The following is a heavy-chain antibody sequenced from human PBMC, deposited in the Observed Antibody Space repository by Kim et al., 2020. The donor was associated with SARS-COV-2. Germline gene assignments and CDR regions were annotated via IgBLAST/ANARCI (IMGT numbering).Heavy chain of an antibody. CDR3: ARESRYTVTIFGGASYFDL. CDR1: GFTFSDYY. J-gene: IGHJ2*01. Sequence: GGSLRLSCAASGFTFSDYYMSWIRQAPGKGLEWVSYISSSGSTIYYADSVKGRFTISRDNAKNSLYLQMNSLRAEDTAVYYCARESRYTVTIFGGASYFDLWGRGTLVTVSS. CDR2: ISSSGSTI. V-gene: IGHV3-11*01. D-gene: IGHD3-9*01.